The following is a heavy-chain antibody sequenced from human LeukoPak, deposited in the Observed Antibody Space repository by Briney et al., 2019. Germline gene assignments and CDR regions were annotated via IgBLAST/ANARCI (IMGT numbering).Heavy chain of an antibody. J-gene: IGHJ5*02. CDR1: GLTFEEYA. V-gene: IGHV3-23*01. CDR3: AKDVTGRYYGGDL. Sequence: GGSLRLSCAASGLTFEEYAMHWVRQVPGKGLEWVSTISRTGDGTYYADSVEGRFTISRDNSNNMLYVQMYSLRAEDTAVYYCAKDVTGRYYGGDLWGQGTLVTVSS. D-gene: IGHD4-23*01. CDR2: ISRTGDGT.